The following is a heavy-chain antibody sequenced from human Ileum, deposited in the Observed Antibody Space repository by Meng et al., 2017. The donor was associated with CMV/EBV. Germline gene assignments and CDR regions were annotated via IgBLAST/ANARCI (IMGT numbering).Heavy chain of an antibody. J-gene: IGHJ4*02. Sequence: ASVKVSCKASGYTFTGYYMHWVRQAPGQGLEWMGWINPNSGGTNYAQKFQGRVTMTRDTSISTAYMELSRLRSDDTPVYYCARDLLGWECATDIPYHYFAYWGQGTLVTVSS. CDR2: INPNSGGT. CDR3: ARDLLGWECATDIPYHYFAY. D-gene: IGHD1-26*01. CDR1: GYTFTGYY. V-gene: IGHV1-2*02.